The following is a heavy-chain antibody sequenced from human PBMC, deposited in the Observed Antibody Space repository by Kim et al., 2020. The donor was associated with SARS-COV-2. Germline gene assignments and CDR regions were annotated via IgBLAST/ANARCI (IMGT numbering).Heavy chain of an antibody. CDR1: GFAFNTYA. J-gene: IGHJ5*01. D-gene: IGHD2-15*01. V-gene: IGHV3-23*03. CDR2: IYSGATNK. Sequence: GGSLRLSCAASGFAFNTYAMSWVRQAPGKGLEWVSVIYSGATNKFYSDSGRGPFSIYRANTTETLYMQSNSVGDTAAALCSWATMVVLHGYKYFYS. CDR3: ATMVVLHGYKYFYS.